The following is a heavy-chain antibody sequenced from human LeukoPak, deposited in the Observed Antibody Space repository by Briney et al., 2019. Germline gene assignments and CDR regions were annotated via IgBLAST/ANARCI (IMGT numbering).Heavy chain of an antibody. CDR3: AKGRNGSGSPRVEYFQH. CDR1: GFTFSSYA. J-gene: IGHJ1*01. V-gene: IGHV3-23*01. Sequence: PGGSLRLSCAASGFTFSSYAMSWVRQAPGKGLEWVSAISGSGGSTYYADSVKGRFTISRDNSKNTLYLQMNSLRAEDTAVYYCAKGRNGSGSPRVEYFQHWGQGTLVTVSS. D-gene: IGHD3-10*01. CDR2: ISGSGGST.